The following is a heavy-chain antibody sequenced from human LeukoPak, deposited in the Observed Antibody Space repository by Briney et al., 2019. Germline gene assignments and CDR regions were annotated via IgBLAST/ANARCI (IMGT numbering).Heavy chain of an antibody. D-gene: IGHD6-19*01. CDR1: GYTFTDYY. CDR3: ARDPIAVAGPYFDY. CDR2: INPNSGGT. Sequence: GASVKVSCKACGYTFTDYYMHWVRQAPGQGLEWMGWINPNSGGTNYAQKFQGRVTMTRDTSISTAYMELSRLRSDDTAVYYCARDPIAVAGPYFDYWGQGTLVTVSS. J-gene: IGHJ4*02. V-gene: IGHV1-2*02.